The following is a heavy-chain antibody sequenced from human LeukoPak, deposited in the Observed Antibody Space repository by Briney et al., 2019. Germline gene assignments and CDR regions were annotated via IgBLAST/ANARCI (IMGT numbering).Heavy chain of an antibody. J-gene: IGHJ4*02. CDR2: ISSASTYI. Sequence: GGSLRLFCAASGFTFSSYSMNWVRQAPGKGLEWVSSISSASTYIYYADSGKGRFTISRDNAKNSLYLQMNSLRAEDTAMYYCARLVWDTTMADGDIDSWGQGTLLIVSS. V-gene: IGHV3-21*01. CDR3: ARLVWDTTMADGDIDS. D-gene: IGHD5-18*01. CDR1: GFTFSSYS.